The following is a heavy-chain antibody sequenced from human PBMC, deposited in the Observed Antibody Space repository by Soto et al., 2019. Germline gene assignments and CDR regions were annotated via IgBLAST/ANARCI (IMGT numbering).Heavy chain of an antibody. V-gene: IGHV3-74*01. Sequence: EVQLVESGGDLVQPGGFLRLSCATSGFTFSRYWMHWVRQVPGKGLVWVSRINSDGSSISYSDSVKGRFTISGDNAKNTLYLQMNSLRVEDTAVYYCARLPVDTITSLDYWGQGTLVTVSS. J-gene: IGHJ4*02. CDR3: ARLPVDTITSLDY. D-gene: IGHD3-3*01. CDR1: GFTFSRYW. CDR2: INSDGSSI.